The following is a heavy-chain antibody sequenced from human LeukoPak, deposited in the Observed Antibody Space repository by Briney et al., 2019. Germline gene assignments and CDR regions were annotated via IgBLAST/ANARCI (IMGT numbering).Heavy chain of an antibody. J-gene: IGHJ3*02. CDR3: AREQSITMIVVVITPDAFDI. Sequence: GGSLRLSCAASGFTFSSYAMHWVRQAPGKGLEWVAVISYDGSNKYYADSVKGRFTISRDNSKNTLYLQMNSLRAEDTAVYYCAREQSITMIVVVITPDAFDIWGQGTMVTVSS. D-gene: IGHD3-22*01. CDR2: ISYDGSNK. V-gene: IGHV3-30-3*01. CDR1: GFTFSSYA.